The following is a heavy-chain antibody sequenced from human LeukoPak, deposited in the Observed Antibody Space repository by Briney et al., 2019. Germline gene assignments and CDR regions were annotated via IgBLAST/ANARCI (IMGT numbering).Heavy chain of an antibody. V-gene: IGHV3-7*01. CDR1: EFTFSSYW. D-gene: IGHD3-10*01. J-gene: IGHJ6*02. Sequence: PGGSLRLSCVASEFTFSSYWMNWVRQAPGKGLEWVANIKQDGSEKYYVDSVKGRFTNSRDNAKNSLYLQMNSLTAEDTAVYYCTRDYSGSRNYYYYYGMHVWGQGTTVTVSS. CDR3: TRDYSGSRNYYYYYGMHV. CDR2: IKQDGSEK.